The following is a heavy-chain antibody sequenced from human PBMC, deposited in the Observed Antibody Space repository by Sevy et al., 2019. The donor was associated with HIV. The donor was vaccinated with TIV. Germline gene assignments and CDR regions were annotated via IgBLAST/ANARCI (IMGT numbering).Heavy chain of an antibody. CDR3: ARGTGDYYYYYGMDV. Sequence: SETLSLTCTVSGGSISSYYWSWIRQPPGKGLEWIGYIYYSGSTNYNPSLKSRVTISVDTSKNQFSLKLSSVTAAETALYYCARGTGDYYYYYGMDVWGQGTTVTVSS. CDR2: IYYSGST. V-gene: IGHV4-59*01. CDR1: GGSISSYY. J-gene: IGHJ6*02. D-gene: IGHD7-27*01.